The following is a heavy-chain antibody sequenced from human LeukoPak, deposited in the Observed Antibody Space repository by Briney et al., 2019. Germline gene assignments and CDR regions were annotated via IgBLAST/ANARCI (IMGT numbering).Heavy chain of an antibody. CDR1: GYSFTSYW. Sequence: GESLKISCKGSGYSFTSYWISWVRQMPGKGLEWMGRIDPSDSYTNYSPSFQGHVTISADKSISTAYLQWSSLKASDTAMYYCARLPDEYYDFWSGYSWGQGTLVTVSS. CDR3: ARLPDEYYDFWSGYS. D-gene: IGHD3-3*01. CDR2: IDPSDSYT. V-gene: IGHV5-10-1*01. J-gene: IGHJ4*02.